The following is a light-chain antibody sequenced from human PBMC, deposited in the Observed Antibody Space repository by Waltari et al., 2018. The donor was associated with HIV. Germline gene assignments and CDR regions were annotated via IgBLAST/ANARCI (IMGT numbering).Light chain of an antibody. CDR3: ETWDRNSRV. V-gene: IGLV4-60*03. CDR1: SEHNNIM. CDR2: VESHGSY. J-gene: IGLJ3*02. Sequence: QPELAQSSSASASLGSSVNLTCPLDSEHNNIMVAWHQQQPGKAPRFLMNVESHGSYKKGSGVPDRFSGSSSGADRYLTISNLRAEDEATYYCETWDRNSRVFGGGTKLTVL.